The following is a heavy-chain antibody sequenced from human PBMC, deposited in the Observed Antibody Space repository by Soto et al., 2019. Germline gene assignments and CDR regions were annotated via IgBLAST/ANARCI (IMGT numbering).Heavy chain of an antibody. CDR1: GTSISSYY. V-gene: IGHV4-59*08. Sequence: ETLSLTCTVSGTSISSYYWSWIRQPPGKGLEWIANIHYSGTTNYNPSLASRVTLSVDTSKNQFSLKLTSVTATDTAVYYCARVRGGGPFDDWGQGTLVTVSS. CDR2: IHYSGTT. D-gene: IGHD1-26*01. J-gene: IGHJ4*02. CDR3: ARVRGGGPFDD.